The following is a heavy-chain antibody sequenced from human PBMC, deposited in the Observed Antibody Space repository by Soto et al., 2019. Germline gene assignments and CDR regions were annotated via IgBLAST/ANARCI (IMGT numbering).Heavy chain of an antibody. Sequence: ASVKVSCKASGYTFTSYDINWVRQATGQGLEWMGWMNPNSGNTGYAQKYQGRVTMTRNTSISTAYKELSSLRSEDTAVYYCARGRREVIAVAGMGYYYYMDVWGKGTTVTVSS. J-gene: IGHJ6*03. CDR1: GYTFTSYD. V-gene: IGHV1-8*01. CDR3: ARGRREVIAVAGMGYYYYMDV. CDR2: MNPNSGNT. D-gene: IGHD6-19*01.